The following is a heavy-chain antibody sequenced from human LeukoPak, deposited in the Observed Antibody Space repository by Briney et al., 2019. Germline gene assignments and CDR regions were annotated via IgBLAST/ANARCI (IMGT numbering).Heavy chain of an antibody. J-gene: IGHJ1*01. CDR2: IYTSGST. CDR3: ARQGYCSSTSCYTGYFQH. Sequence: SETLSLTCTVSGGSISSYYWSWIRQPPGKGLERIGYIYTSGSTNYNPSLKSRVTISVDTSKNQFSLKLSSVTAADTAVYYCARQGYCSSTSCYTGYFQHWGQGTLVTVSS. D-gene: IGHD2-2*02. CDR1: GGSISSYY. V-gene: IGHV4-4*09.